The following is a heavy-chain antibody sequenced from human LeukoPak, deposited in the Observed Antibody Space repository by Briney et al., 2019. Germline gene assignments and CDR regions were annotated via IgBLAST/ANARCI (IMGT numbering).Heavy chain of an antibody. Sequence: GGSLRLSCAASGFTFSSYSMNWVRQAPGKGLEWVSYISSSSSIIYYADSVKGRFTISRDNAKNSLYLQMNSLRAEDTAVYYCAGSSVNWSGRNPRDYWGQGTLVTVSS. CDR2: ISSSSSII. J-gene: IGHJ4*02. D-gene: IGHD3-3*01. V-gene: IGHV3-48*04. CDR1: GFTFSSYS. CDR3: AGSSVNWSGRNPRDY.